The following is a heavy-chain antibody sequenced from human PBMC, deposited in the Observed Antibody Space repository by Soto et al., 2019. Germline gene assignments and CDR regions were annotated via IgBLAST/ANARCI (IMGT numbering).Heavy chain of an antibody. J-gene: IGHJ6*02. D-gene: IGHD3-9*01. CDR3: AKGGEAGYWPYYHGMDV. V-gene: IGHV3-23*01. CDR2: ISGTGAST. Sequence: EVQLLDSGGGLEQPGGSRRLSCAASGFKFYAYAMSWVRQAPGKGLEWVSAISGTGASTYYADSVKGRFTISRDNSKNRLYLQMNSLTVEDTAVYFCAKGGEAGYWPYYHGMDVWGQGTTVTVS. CDR1: GFKFYAYA.